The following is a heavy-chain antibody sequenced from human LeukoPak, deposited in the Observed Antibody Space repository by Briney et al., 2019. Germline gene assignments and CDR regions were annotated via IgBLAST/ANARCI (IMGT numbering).Heavy chain of an antibody. CDR3: AKSGGGSGQYYFDY. CDR1: GFTFSSYG. CDR2: INTSGGTT. J-gene: IGHJ4*02. D-gene: IGHD2-15*01. Sequence: GGSLRLSCAASGFTFSSYGMHWVSQAPGKGLEWVSVINTSGGTTYYADSVKGRFTISRDNSKNTLYLQMNSLRAEDTAVYYCAKSGGGSGQYYFDYWGQGTLVTVSS. V-gene: IGHV3-23*01.